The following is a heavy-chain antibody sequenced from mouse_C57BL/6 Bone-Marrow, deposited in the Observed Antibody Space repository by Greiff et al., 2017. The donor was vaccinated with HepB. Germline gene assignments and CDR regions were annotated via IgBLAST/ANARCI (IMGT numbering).Heavy chain of an antibody. D-gene: IGHD1-1*01. CDR1: GYTFTSYW. CDR2: IYPGNSDT. V-gene: IGHV1-5*01. J-gene: IGHJ1*03. CDR3: TRKGITTVVAHWYFDV. Sequence: VQLQQSGTVLARPGASVKMSCKTSGYTFTSYWMHWVKQRPGQGLEWIGAIYPGNSDTSYNQKFKGKAKLTAVTSASTAYMELSSLTNEDSAVYYCTRKGITTVVAHWYFDVWGTGTTVTVSS.